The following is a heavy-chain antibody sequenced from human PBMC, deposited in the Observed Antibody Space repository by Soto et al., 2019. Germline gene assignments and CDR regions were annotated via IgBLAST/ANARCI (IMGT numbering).Heavy chain of an antibody. CDR3: ARGRGYYGSSGSYYYYMDV. Sequence: SETLSLTCAVYGGSFSGYYWSWIRQPPGKGLEWIGEINHSGSTNYNPSLKSRVTISVDTSKNQFSLKLSSVTAADTAVYYCARGRGYYGSSGSYYYYMDVWGKGTTVTVS. V-gene: IGHV4-34*01. D-gene: IGHD3-3*01. CDR1: GGSFSGYY. J-gene: IGHJ6*03. CDR2: INHSGST.